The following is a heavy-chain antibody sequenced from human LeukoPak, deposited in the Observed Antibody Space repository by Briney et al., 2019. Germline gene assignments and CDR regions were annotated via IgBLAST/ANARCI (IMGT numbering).Heavy chain of an antibody. D-gene: IGHD4-17*01. CDR1: GGSISSGGYS. CDR2: IYHSGST. CDR3: ATYGESHPGAFDI. J-gene: IGHJ3*02. Sequence: SETLSLTCAVSGGSISSGGYSWSWIRQPPGKGLEWIGYIYHSGSTYYNPSLKSRVTISVDRSNNQFSLKLSSVTAADTAVYYCATYGESHPGAFDIWGQGTMVTVS. V-gene: IGHV4-30-2*01.